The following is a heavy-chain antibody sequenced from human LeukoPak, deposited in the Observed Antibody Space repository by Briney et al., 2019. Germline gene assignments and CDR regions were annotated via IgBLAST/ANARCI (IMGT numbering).Heavy chain of an antibody. CDR3: ARDRVGAMDFDY. D-gene: IGHD1-26*01. Sequence: PSETLSLTCSVSGGSISSYHWSWIRQPAGKGLEWIGRIYSSGSTNYNPSLKSRVTISGDKSKNQLSLKLSSVTAADTAVYYCARDRVGAMDFDYWGQGTLVPVFS. J-gene: IGHJ4*02. CDR2: IYSSGST. CDR1: GGSISSYH. V-gene: IGHV4-4*07.